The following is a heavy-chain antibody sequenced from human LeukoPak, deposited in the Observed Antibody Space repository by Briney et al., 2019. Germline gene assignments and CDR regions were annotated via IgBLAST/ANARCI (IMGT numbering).Heavy chain of an antibody. CDR1: GGSFSGYY. Sequence: SETLSLTCAVYGGSFSGYYWSWIRQPPGKGLEWIGEINHNGSTNYNPSLKSRVTISVDTSKNQFSLKLSSVTAADTAVYYCASMSGTTFYYYGMDVWGQGTTVTVSS. J-gene: IGHJ6*02. V-gene: IGHV4-34*01. D-gene: IGHD1-1*01. CDR2: INHNGST. CDR3: ASMSGTTFYYYGMDV.